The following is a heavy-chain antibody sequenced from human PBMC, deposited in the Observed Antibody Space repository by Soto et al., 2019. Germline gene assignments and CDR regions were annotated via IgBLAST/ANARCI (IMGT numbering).Heavy chain of an antibody. Sequence: QLQLQESGPGLVKPSETLSLTCTVSGGSISSSSYYSGWIRQPPGKGLEWIGSIYYSGSTYYNPSLKSRVTISVDTSKNQFSLKLSSVTAAHTAVYYCARHTPAISISDHWGQGTLVTVSS. J-gene: IGHJ4*02. CDR1: GGSISSSSYY. D-gene: IGHD2-15*01. CDR3: ARHTPAISISDH. V-gene: IGHV4-39*01. CDR2: IYYSGST.